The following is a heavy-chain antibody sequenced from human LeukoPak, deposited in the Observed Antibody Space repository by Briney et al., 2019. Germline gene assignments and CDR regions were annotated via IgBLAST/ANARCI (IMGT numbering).Heavy chain of an antibody. CDR1: GGSISSGDYY. Sequence: PSETLSLTCTVSGGSISSGDYYWSWIRQPPGKGLEWIGYIYYSGSTYYNPSLKSRVTISVDTSKNQFPLKLSSVTAADTAVYYCARTYYDILTGYPFDCWGQGTLVTVST. V-gene: IGHV4-30-4*02. J-gene: IGHJ4*02. D-gene: IGHD3-9*01. CDR3: ARTYYDILTGYPFDC. CDR2: IYYSGST.